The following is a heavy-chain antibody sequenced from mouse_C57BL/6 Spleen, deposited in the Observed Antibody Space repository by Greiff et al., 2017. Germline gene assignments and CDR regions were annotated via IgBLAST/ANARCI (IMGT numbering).Heavy chain of an antibody. J-gene: IGHJ2*01. CDR3: TTDYYGSSYDDYFDY. Sequence: VQLKQSGAELVRPGASVKLSCTASGFNIKDDYMHWVKQRPEQGLEWIGWIDPENGDTEYASKFQDKATITADTSSNTAYLQLSSLTSEDTAVYYCTTDYYGSSYDDYFDYWGQGTTLTVSS. CDR1: GFNIKDDY. CDR2: IDPENGDT. D-gene: IGHD1-1*01. V-gene: IGHV14-4*01.